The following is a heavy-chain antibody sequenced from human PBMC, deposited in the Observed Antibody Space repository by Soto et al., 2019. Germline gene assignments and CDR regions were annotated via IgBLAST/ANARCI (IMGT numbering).Heavy chain of an antibody. CDR3: ARYDTGRTYGMDV. CDR2: SNHSGST. Sequence: PSETLSITCAACGGSFSGYYWSWIRQAPGEGLAWSGKSNHSGSTNYNPTLKSRVTISVDTSKSQSALKLSSVTAADTPVYYCARYDTGRTYGMDVWGQGTTVTGSS. D-gene: IGHD3-22*01. CDR1: GGSFSGYY. V-gene: IGHV4-34*01. J-gene: IGHJ6*02.